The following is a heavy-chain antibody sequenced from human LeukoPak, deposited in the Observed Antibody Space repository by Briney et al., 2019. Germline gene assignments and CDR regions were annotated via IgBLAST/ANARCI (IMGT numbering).Heavy chain of an antibody. D-gene: IGHD1-20*01. Sequence: SETLSLTCTVSGGSISSYYWSWIRQPPGKGLEWIGYIYYSGSTNYNPSLKSRVTISVDTSKNQFSLKVSSVTAADTAVYYCAKDPDLFTNWKFNWYFDLWGRGTLVTVSS. CDR1: GGSISSYY. CDR2: IYYSGST. CDR3: AKDPDLFTNWKFNWYFDL. J-gene: IGHJ2*01. V-gene: IGHV4-59*01.